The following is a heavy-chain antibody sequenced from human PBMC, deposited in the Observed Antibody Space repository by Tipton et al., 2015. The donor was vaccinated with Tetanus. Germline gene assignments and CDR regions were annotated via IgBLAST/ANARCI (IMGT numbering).Heavy chain of an antibody. Sequence: QLVQSGAEVKKPGESLKISCKGSGYSFTNDWIGWVRQMPGKGLEWMGIIYPGDSDTRYSPPFEGQVIISADTSISTAYLHWNSLKASDTAMYYCARGREMATLSYFDYWGQGTLATVSS. CDR1: GYSFTNDW. CDR2: IYPGDSDT. D-gene: IGHD5-24*01. J-gene: IGHJ4*02. V-gene: IGHV5-51*01. CDR3: ARGREMATLSYFDY.